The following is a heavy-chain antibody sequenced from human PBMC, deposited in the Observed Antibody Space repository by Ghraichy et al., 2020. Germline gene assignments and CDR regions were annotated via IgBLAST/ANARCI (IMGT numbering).Heavy chain of an antibody. J-gene: IGHJ6*03. V-gene: IGHV4-30-4*01. CDR2: IEYSGSI. D-gene: IGHD3-22*01. CDR1: GGSISSGDSS. CDR3: AREREHYYDNSGYSYYYYYMAV. Sequence: SETLSLTCTVSGGSISSGDSSWSWIRQPPGKGLEWIGFIEYSGSIHYTPSLKSRVTISVDKSKNQFSLELSSVTVADTAVYYCAREREHYYDNSGYSYYYYYMAVWGEGTTVTVSS.